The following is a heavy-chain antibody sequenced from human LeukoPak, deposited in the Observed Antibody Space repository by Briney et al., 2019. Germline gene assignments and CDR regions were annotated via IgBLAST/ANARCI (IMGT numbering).Heavy chain of an antibody. J-gene: IGHJ6*03. D-gene: IGHD3-3*01. V-gene: IGHV1-8*03. CDR3: ARTRVVTIFGVVYHYYYYMDV. Sequence: ASVKVSCKASGYTFTSYDINWVRQATGQGLEWMGWMNPNSGNTGYAQKFQGRVTITRNTSISTAYMELSSLRSEDTAVYYCARTRVVTIFGVVYHYYYYMDVWGKGITVTVSS. CDR1: GYTFTSYD. CDR2: MNPNSGNT.